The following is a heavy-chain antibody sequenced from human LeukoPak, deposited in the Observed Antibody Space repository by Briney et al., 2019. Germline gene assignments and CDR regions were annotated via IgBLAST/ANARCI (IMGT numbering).Heavy chain of an antibody. CDR3: TCHDYADHRAY. V-gene: IGHV3-15*07. D-gene: IGHD4/OR15-4a*01. J-gene: IGHJ4*02. CDR1: GLTFSVAW. Sequence: GGSLRLSCAASGLTFSVAWMNWVRQAPGKGLEWVGRIKSNAEGAATDYAAPVKGRFTISRDDSKSMLYLQMNSLETEDTAVYFCTCHDYADHRAYWGQGTLVTVSS. CDR2: IKSNAEGAAT.